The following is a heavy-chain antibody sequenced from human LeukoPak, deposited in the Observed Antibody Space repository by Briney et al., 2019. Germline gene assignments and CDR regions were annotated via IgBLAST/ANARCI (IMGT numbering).Heavy chain of an antibody. CDR1: GFTFSSYG. CDR2: ISYDGSNK. J-gene: IGHJ3*02. D-gene: IGHD3-10*01. CDR3: ARLHYYGSGSSDAFDI. Sequence: GGSLRLSCAASGFTFSSYGMHWVRQAPGKGLEWVAVISYDGSNKYYADSVKGRFTISRDNSKNTLYLQMNSLRAEDTAVYYCARLHYYGSGSSDAFDIWGQGTMVTVSS. V-gene: IGHV3-30*03.